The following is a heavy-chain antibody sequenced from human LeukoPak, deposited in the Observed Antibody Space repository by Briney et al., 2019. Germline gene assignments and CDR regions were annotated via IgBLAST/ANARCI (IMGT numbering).Heavy chain of an antibody. J-gene: IGHJ4*02. V-gene: IGHV3-23*01. CDR1: GLTFSSYA. Sequence: GGSLRLSCAASGLTFSSYAMSWVRQAPGKGLEWVSSILGGASGGSTYYADSVKGLFTISRDNSKNTLYLQMNSLRAEDTAVYYCAKDRLGYDFWSGYPYFDYWGQGTLVTVSS. CDR2: ILGGASGGST. D-gene: IGHD3-3*01. CDR3: AKDRLGYDFWSGYPYFDY.